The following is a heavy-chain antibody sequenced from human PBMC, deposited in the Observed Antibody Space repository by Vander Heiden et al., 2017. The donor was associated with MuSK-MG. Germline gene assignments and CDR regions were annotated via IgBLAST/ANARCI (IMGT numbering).Heavy chain of an antibody. CDR2: IYHNGET. CDR1: GYSIDRGYF. CDR3: ARWLPAAGTEPFDN. Sequence: QVQLQESGPGLVMPSETLSLTCSVSGYSIDRGYFWGWIRQPPGKGLEWIGSIYHNGETYYNPALKSRVTVSSDTSNNQLSLKLTYVTAADTAVYYCARWLPAAGTEPFDNCGQGILVTVSS. J-gene: IGHJ4*02. V-gene: IGHV4-38-2*02. D-gene: IGHD6-13*01.